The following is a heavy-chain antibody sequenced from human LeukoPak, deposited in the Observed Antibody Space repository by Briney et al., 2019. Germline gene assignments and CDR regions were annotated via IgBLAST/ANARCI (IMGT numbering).Heavy chain of an antibody. CDR1: GGSISSGSYY. CDR3: AREVYSSGWHFDY. V-gene: IGHV4-61*02. J-gene: IGHJ4*02. D-gene: IGHD6-19*01. CDR2: IYTSGST. Sequence: SQTLSLTCTVSGGSISSGSYYWSWTRQPAGKGLEWIGRIYTSGSTNYNPSLKSRVTISVDTSKNQFSLKLSSVTAADTAVYYCAREVYSSGWHFDYWGQGTLVTVSS.